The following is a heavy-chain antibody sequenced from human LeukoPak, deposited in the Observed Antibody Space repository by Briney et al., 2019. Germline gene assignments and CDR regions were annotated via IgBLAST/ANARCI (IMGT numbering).Heavy chain of an antibody. CDR2: ISYDGSNH. Sequence: GGSLRLSCAASGFTFSSYAMHWVRQAPGKGLEWVAVISYDGSNHYYADSVKGRFTISRDNSKNTLYLQMNSLRAEDTAVYYCAKDPLWFGELLGVYYWGQGTLVTVSS. CDR1: GFTFSSYA. CDR3: AKDPLWFGELLGVYY. D-gene: IGHD3-10*01. J-gene: IGHJ4*02. V-gene: IGHV3-30*04.